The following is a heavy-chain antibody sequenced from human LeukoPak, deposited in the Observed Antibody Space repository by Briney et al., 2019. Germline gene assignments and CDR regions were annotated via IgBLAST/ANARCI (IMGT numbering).Heavy chain of an antibody. CDR1: GGTFSSYA. Sequence: SVKVSCKASGGTFSSYAISWVRQAPGQGLEWMGGIIPIFGTANYAQKFQGRVTITTDESTSTAYMELSGLRSEDTAVYYCARGRGAVAPLPSWGQGTLVTVSS. CDR2: IIPIFGTA. CDR3: ARGRGAVAPLPS. V-gene: IGHV1-69*05. D-gene: IGHD6-19*01. J-gene: IGHJ4*02.